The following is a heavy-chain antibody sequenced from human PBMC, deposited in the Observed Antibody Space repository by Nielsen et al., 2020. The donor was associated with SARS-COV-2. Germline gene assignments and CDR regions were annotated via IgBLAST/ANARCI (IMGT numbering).Heavy chain of an antibody. V-gene: IGHV3-30*03. CDR2: ISYEGSKQ. CDR1: GFNFNNHG. J-gene: IGHJ4*02. Sequence: SLKISCAASGFNFNNHGMHWVRQAPGKGLEWVAYISYEGSKQYYADSVKGRFSISRDNSKNLVYLQMNSLKPEDTAMYYCARETLDHTSSFVDFWGQGTLVTVSS. CDR3: ARETLDHTSSFVDF. D-gene: IGHD1-14*01.